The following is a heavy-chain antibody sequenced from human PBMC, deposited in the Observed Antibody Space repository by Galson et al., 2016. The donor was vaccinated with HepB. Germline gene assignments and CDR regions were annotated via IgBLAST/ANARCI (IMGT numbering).Heavy chain of an antibody. V-gene: IGHV3-21*01. CDR2: ISTRSTYI. CDR1: GFTFSGYS. D-gene: IGHD3-3*01. Sequence: LRLSCAPSGFTFSGYSMSWVRQAPGKGLEWISYISTRSTYIHYADSVKGRFTISRDNAKDSLYLQMNNLRAEDTAVYYCARDGTIFGVDPWYFDLWGRGTLVTVSS. J-gene: IGHJ2*01. CDR3: ARDGTIFGVDPWYFDL.